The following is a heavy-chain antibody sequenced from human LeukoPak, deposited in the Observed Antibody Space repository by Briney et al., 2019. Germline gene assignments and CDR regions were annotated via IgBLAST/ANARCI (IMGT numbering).Heavy chain of an antibody. CDR3: ARISAYDDS. Sequence: GGSLRLSCAASGFTFSSYAMSWVRQAPGKGLEWVSAISGSGGSTYYADPVKGRFTISRDNSRNTLFLQMNSLRVEDTAVYYCARISAYDDSWGQGTLVTVSS. CDR2: ISGSGGST. J-gene: IGHJ5*01. D-gene: IGHD2/OR15-2a*01. CDR1: GFTFSSYA. V-gene: IGHV3-23*01.